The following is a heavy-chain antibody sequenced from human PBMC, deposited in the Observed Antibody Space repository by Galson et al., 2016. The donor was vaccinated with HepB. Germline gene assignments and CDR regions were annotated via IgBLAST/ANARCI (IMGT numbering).Heavy chain of an antibody. D-gene: IGHD2-15*01. V-gene: IGHV4-39*01. CDR1: GGSATSGEHY. CDR3: ARHDMSSRAFDI. Sequence: ETLSLTCSVSGGSATSGEHYWDWIRQSPGEGLECIASVYSSGTTYYNPSFRNRVTISLDTSKNQFSLAVTSVTATDTAVYFCARHDMSSRAFDIWGQGTMVTVSP. J-gene: IGHJ3*02. CDR2: VYSSGTT.